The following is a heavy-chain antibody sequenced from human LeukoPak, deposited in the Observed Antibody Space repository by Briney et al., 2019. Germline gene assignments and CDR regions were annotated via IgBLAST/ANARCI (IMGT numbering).Heavy chain of an antibody. CDR3: ARQAIGYCSSTSCYATYFDY. D-gene: IGHD2-2*01. Sequence: GASVKVSCKASGYTFTGYYMHWVRQAPGQGLEWMGWINPNSGGTNYAQKFQGRVTMTRDTSISTAYMELSRLKASDTAMYYCARQAIGYCSSTSCYATYFDYWGQGTLVTVSS. CDR1: GYTFTGYY. V-gene: IGHV1-2*02. CDR2: INPNSGGT. J-gene: IGHJ4*02.